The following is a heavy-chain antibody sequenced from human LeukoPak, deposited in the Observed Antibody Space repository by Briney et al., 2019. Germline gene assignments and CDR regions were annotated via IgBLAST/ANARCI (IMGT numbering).Heavy chain of an antibody. J-gene: IGHJ4*02. Sequence: TLSVTCLICGDSVPRNSSAWNWISQSPSRGLHWVGRAYYTSKGNNDYAVSVKTPIPTNPDTSKNQFSLQLSSVTPEDTAVYYCARVSYDCSGGSCYSDRYFDYWGQGTLVTVSS. CDR2: AYYTSKGNN. D-gene: IGHD2-15*01. CDR1: GDSVPRNSSA. CDR3: ARVSYDCSGGSCYSDRYFDY. V-gene: IGHV6-1*01.